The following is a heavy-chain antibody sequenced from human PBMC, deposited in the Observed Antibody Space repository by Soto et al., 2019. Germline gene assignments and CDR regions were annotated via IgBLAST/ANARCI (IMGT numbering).Heavy chain of an antibody. CDR2: ISGSGSNT. CDR1: GFTFSSYA. J-gene: IGHJ6*03. Sequence: GGSLRLSCAASGFTFSSYAMSWVRQAPGKGLEWVSGISGSGSNTYYADSVKGRFTISRDNSRNTMSLQMNSLRAEDTAVYYCAKAMSISYYYYYMDVWGKGTTVTVSS. CDR3: AKAMSISYYYYYMDV. V-gene: IGHV3-23*01.